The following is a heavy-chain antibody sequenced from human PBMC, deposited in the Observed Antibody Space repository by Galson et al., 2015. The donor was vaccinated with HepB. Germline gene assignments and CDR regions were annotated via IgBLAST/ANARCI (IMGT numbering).Heavy chain of an antibody. CDR3: ARPAARGIFFHG. D-gene: IGHD3-10*01. V-gene: IGHV1-69*06. CDR2: IIPFFGTT. CDR1: GDSFSSFG. Sequence: SVKVSCKASGDSFSSFGTSWVRQAPGQGPEWMGEIIPFFGTTNYAPKFQGRITISADKSTSTVYMEMTSLTSDDTAMYYCARPAARGIFFHGWCQGTVVTVSS. J-gene: IGHJ4*02.